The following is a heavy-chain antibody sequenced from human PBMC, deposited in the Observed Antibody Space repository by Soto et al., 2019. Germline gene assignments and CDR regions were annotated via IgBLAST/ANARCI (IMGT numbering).Heavy chain of an antibody. CDR2: FDPEDAET. CDR1: GYTLTELS. V-gene: IGHV1-24*01. D-gene: IGHD6-19*01. Sequence: ASVKVSCKVSGYTLTELSMHWVRQAPGKGLEWMGGFDPEDAETIYAQKFQGRVTMTEDTSTDTAYMELSSLRSEDTAVYYCATVGLSGWYEEHHDYWGQGTLVTVSS. CDR3: ATVGLSGWYEEHHDY. J-gene: IGHJ4*02.